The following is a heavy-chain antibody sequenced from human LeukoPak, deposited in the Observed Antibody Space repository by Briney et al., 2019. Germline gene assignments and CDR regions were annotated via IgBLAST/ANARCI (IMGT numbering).Heavy chain of an antibody. J-gene: IGHJ4*02. CDR3: ARGIQYLNYFDY. CDR2: SRSSGDAR. V-gene: IGHV3-48*03. CDR1: GFTFSSYE. Sequence: GGSLRLSCAASGFTFSSYEMNWVRQAPGKGLEWVSYSRSSGDARYYADSVKGRFTISRDKAKNSLYLQMNSLRAEDTADYYCARGIQYLNYFDYWGQGTLVTVSS. D-gene: IGHD5-18*01.